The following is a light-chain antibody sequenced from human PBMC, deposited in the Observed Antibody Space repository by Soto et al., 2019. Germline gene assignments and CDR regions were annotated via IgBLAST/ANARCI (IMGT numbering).Light chain of an antibody. V-gene: IGKV3-15*01. Sequence: IVMSQSPATLSVSPLGRATLSCRASQSISDTLAWYQQKPGQAPRLLIYGASKRATGFPARFSGSGSGTDFTLTISSLQSEDFAVYYCQQYNNWTWTFGQGTKVDIK. CDR2: GAS. CDR3: QQYNNWTWT. CDR1: QSISDT. J-gene: IGKJ1*01.